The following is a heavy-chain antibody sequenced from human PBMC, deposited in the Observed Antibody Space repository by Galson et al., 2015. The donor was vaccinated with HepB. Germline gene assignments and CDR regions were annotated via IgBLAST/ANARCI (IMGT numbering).Heavy chain of an antibody. CDR1: GGSFSGYY. J-gene: IGHJ6*03. CDR2: INHSGST. Sequence: SETLSLTCAVHGGSFSGYYWSWLRQPPGKGRVWIGEINHSGSTNYHQSLKSRATISVDPSKNQFSLKLSSVTAADTAVYYWSRRGRVTMVRGVMGPHYYYMDVWGKGTTVTGSS. D-gene: IGHD3-10*01. CDR3: SRRGRVTMVRGVMGPHYYYMDV. V-gene: IGHV4-34*01.